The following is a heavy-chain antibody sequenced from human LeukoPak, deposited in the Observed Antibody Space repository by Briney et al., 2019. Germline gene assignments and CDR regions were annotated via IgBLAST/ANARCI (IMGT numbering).Heavy chain of an antibody. CDR3: VREGNELLSKNFDF. D-gene: IGHD1-7*01. V-gene: IGHV1-2*02. CDR1: GFTFTGYY. J-gene: IGHJ4*02. Sequence: ASVKVSCKASGFTFTGYYIHWVRQAPGQGLEWMGYINPHSGGTSTPQNFQGRVTMTTDTSISAAYMELSSLISDDTAIYYCVREGNELLSKNFDFWGQGTLVTVSS. CDR2: INPHSGGT.